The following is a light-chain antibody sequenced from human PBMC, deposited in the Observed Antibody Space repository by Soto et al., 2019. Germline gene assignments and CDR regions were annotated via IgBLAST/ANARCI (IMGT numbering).Light chain of an antibody. CDR3: QQYKNWPTWT. CDR2: GAS. CDR1: QTVGGN. V-gene: IGKV3-15*01. Sequence: EVVMTQSPASLSVSPGDRATVSCRASQTVGGNLAWYQQRPCQAPRLLMYGASTRATGIPARFSGSGSGTEFTLTISSLQSEDFAVYYCQQYKNWPTWTVGQGTKLDI. J-gene: IGKJ1*01.